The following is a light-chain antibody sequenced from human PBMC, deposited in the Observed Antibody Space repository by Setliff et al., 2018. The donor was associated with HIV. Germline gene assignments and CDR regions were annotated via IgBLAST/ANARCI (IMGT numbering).Light chain of an antibody. CDR3: ATWDDSLNGLV. V-gene: IGLV1-44*01. CDR2: TNH. CDR1: SPNIGSNP. J-gene: IGLJ3*02. Sequence: QSVLTQPPSGSGTPGQRVTISCSGSSPNIGSNPVNWYQQPPGTAPKLLIYTNHQRPSGVPDRFSGSKSGTSASLAISRVQSGDEADYYCATWDDSLNGLVFGGGTK.